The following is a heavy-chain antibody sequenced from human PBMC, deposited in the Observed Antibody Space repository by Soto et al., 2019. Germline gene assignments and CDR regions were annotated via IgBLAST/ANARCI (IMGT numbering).Heavy chain of an antibody. Sequence: SVKVSCKASGGTFSSYAISWVRQAPGQGLEWMGGIIPIFGTANYAQKFQGRVTITADKSTSTAYMELSSLRSEDTAVYYCASTMIVVVPNVFDYWGQGTLVTVSS. D-gene: IGHD3-22*01. CDR3: ASTMIVVVPNVFDY. CDR2: IIPIFGTA. J-gene: IGHJ4*02. CDR1: GGTFSSYA. V-gene: IGHV1-69*06.